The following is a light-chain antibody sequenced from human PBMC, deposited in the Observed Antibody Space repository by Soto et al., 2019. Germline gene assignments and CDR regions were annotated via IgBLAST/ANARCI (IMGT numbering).Light chain of an antibody. J-gene: IGKJ1*01. Sequence: DIQMTQSPSTLSASVGDRVTITCRASQSISSWLAWYQQKPGKAPKLLIYKASSLESGVPSRFSGSGSGTEFTLTISSLQPDDFATYYCQQYNSYRRTFGQGTRWKSN. CDR3: QQYNSYRRT. CDR2: KAS. V-gene: IGKV1-5*03. CDR1: QSISSW.